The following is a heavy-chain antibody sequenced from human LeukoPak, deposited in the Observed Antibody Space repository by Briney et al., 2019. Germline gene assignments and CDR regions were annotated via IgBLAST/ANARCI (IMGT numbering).Heavy chain of an antibody. D-gene: IGHD3-3*01. J-gene: IGHJ4*02. Sequence: SETLSHTCTVSGGSISSGGYYWSWIRQPAGKGLEWIGRIYTSGSTNYNPSLKSRVTISVDTSKNQFSLKLSSVTAADTAVYYCASDPDPGGYDFWSGYSFDYWGQGTLVTVSS. CDR2: IYTSGST. CDR1: GGSISSGGYY. V-gene: IGHV4-61*02. CDR3: ASDPDPGGYDFWSGYSFDY.